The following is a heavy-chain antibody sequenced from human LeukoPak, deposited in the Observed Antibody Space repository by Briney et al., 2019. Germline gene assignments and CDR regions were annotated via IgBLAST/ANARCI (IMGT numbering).Heavy chain of an antibody. D-gene: IGHD6-13*01. J-gene: IGHJ6*03. Sequence: ASVKVSCKASGYTFTGYYMHWVRQAPGQGLEWMGRINPNSGGTNYAQKFQGRVTMTRDTSISTAYMELSRLRSDDTAVYYCARLAAAEGNYHYYMDVWGKGTTVTVSS. V-gene: IGHV1-2*06. CDR1: GYTFTGYY. CDR3: ARLAAAEGNYHYYMDV. CDR2: INPNSGGT.